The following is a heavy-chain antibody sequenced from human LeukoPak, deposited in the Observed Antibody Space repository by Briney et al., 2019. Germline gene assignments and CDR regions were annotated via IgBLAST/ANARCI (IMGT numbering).Heavy chain of an antibody. CDR3: ATYGSGSRAFDI. Sequence: ASETLSLTCTVSGGSISSGTYYWSWIRQHPGKGLEWIGYIYYSGSTYYSPSLKSRVSISVDTSKNQFSLNLNFVTAADTAVYYCATYGSGSRAFDIWGQGTMVTVSS. D-gene: IGHD3-10*01. CDR1: GGSISSGTYY. J-gene: IGHJ3*02. V-gene: IGHV4-31*03. CDR2: IYYSGST.